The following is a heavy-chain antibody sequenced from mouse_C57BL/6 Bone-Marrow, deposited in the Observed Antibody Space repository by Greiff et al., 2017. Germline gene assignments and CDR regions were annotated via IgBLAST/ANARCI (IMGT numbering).Heavy chain of an antibody. CDR3: TTEEYYGSSWLAY. J-gene: IGHJ3*01. D-gene: IGHD1-1*01. CDR2: IDPENGDT. V-gene: IGHV14-4*01. CDR1: GFNIKDDY. Sequence: EVKLVESGAELVRPGASVTLSCTASGFNIKDDYMHWVKQTPEQGLEWIGGIDPENGDTAYASKFQGKATITADTSSNTAYLQLSSLTSEDSAVYYCTTEEYYGSSWLAYWGQGTLVTVSA.